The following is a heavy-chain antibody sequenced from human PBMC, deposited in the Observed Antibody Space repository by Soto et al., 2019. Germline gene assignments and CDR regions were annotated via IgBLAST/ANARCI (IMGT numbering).Heavy chain of an antibody. CDR3: AKSGSGSSFYWFDR. V-gene: IGHV3-23*01. CDR1: GFTFSSYA. J-gene: IGHJ5*02. D-gene: IGHD2-15*01. CDR2: ISDSGGST. Sequence: GGSLRLSCAASGFTFSSYAMTWVRQAPGKGLEWVSVISDSGGSTYYAESVMGRFTISKDTSMNTLYLQINSLRVEDTAVYHCAKSGSGSSFYWFDRWGQGTLVTVSS.